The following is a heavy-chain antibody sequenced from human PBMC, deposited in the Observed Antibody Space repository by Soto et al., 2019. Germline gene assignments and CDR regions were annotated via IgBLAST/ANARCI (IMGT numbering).Heavy chain of an antibody. CDR2: MYYSGNT. CDR3: ARHRSGWNAVFDI. Sequence: SETLSLTCTVSAGSISTYYWSWIRQPPGKGLEWIGNMYYSGNTNYNPSLKSRVTISVDTSKNQFSLKLISVTAADTAFYYCARHRSGWNAVFDIWGQGTMITVSS. V-gene: IGHV4-59*01. J-gene: IGHJ3*02. D-gene: IGHD6-19*01. CDR1: AGSISTYY.